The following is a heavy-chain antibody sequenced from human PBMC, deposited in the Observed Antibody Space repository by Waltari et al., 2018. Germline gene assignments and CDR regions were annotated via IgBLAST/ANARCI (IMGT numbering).Heavy chain of an antibody. Sequence: QVQLQESGPGLVKPSQTLSLTCTVSGGSISSGSYYWSWIRQPAGKGLEWIGYIYTSGSTNYHPSLKSRSTIAVDTSKNQFSLKLSAVTAADTAVYYCARSPQVHDYGDYGDAFDIWGQGTMVTVSS. CDR1: GGSISSGSYY. CDR3: ARSPQVHDYGDYGDAFDI. V-gene: IGHV4-61*09. CDR2: IYTSGST. D-gene: IGHD4-17*01. J-gene: IGHJ3*02.